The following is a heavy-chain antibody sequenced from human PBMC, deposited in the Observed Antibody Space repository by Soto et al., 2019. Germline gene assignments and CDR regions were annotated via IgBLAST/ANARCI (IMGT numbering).Heavy chain of an antibody. J-gene: IGHJ4*02. CDR3: ARTHSIAVAGTGLDY. CDR2: IIPIFGTA. CDR1: GGTFSSYA. V-gene: IGHV1-69*06. Sequence: SVKVSCKASGGTFSSYAISWVRQAPGQGLEWMGGIIPIFGTANYAQKFQGRVTITADKSTSTAYMELSSLRSEDTAVYYCARTHSIAVAGTGLDYWGQGTRVTVSS. D-gene: IGHD6-19*01.